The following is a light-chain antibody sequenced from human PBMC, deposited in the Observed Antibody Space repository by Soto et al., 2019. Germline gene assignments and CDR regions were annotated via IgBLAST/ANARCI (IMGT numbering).Light chain of an antibody. CDR3: KQYYSTPLT. CDR2: WAS. J-gene: IGKJ4*01. Sequence: DIVMTQSPDSLAVSLGERATINCKSSQSVLYSSNNKNYLAWYQQKPGQPPKLLIYWASTRESGVPDPFSGSGSGTDFTPTISSLQAEDVAVYYCKQYYSTPLTFGGGTKVDIK. CDR1: QSVLYSSNNKNY. V-gene: IGKV4-1*01.